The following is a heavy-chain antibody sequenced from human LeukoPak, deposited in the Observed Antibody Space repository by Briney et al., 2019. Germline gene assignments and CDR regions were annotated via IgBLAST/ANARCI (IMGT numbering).Heavy chain of an antibody. CDR2: IYYTGST. V-gene: IGHV4-39*01. J-gene: IGHJ4*02. D-gene: IGHD3-16*01. CDR1: GSPITSVSHY. CDR3: ARRWGNIVGVTYEY. Sequence: PSETLSLTCTISGSPITSVSHYWGWIRQPPGEGLEWIGDIYYTGSTYYSPSLRSRVTMSVHTSENQFSLRLNSVTAVDTAVYYCARRWGNIVGVTYEYWGQGTLVTVSS.